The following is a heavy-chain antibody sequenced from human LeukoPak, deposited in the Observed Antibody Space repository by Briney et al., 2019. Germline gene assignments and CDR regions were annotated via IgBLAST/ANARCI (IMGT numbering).Heavy chain of an antibody. CDR1: GFTFSSYS. CDR3: ARERIAVAGTFWFDP. J-gene: IGHJ5*02. D-gene: IGHD6-19*01. V-gene: IGHV3-21*01. CDR2: ISSSSSYI. Sequence: GGSLRLSCAASGFTFSSYSMNWVRQAPGKGLEWVSPISSSSSYIYYADSVKGRFTISRDNAKNSLYLQMNSLRAEDTAVYYCARERIAVAGTFWFDPWGQGTLVTVSS.